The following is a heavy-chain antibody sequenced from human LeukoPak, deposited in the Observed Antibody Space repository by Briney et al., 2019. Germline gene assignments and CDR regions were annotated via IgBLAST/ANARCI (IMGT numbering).Heavy chain of an antibody. CDR2: IYHSGST. V-gene: IGHV4-4*02. Sequence: PSGTLSLTCAVSGGSISSNNWWTWVRQPPGKGLEWIGEIYHSGSTNYNPSLKSRVTISVDKSNNQFSLKLSSVTAADTAVYYCARVARLEYYYMDVWGKGTTVTISS. CDR1: GGSISSNNW. CDR3: ARVARLEYYYMDV. D-gene: IGHD1-1*01. J-gene: IGHJ6*03.